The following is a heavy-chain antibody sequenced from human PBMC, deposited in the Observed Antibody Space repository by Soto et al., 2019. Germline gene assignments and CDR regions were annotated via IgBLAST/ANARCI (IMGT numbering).Heavy chain of an antibody. CDR2: IKSNTGGGTT. CDR1: GFTFSNAW. V-gene: IGHV3-15*01. Sequence: EEQLVESVGGLVKPGGSLRLSCAASGFTFSNAWMSWVRQAPGKGLEWVGRIKSNTGGGTTDYAAPVKGRFTISRDDSKNTLYLQMNSLKTEDTALYYCKTYRYHDDSSGYDYWGQGTLVTVSS. J-gene: IGHJ4*02. D-gene: IGHD3-22*01. CDR3: KTYRYHDDSSGYDY.